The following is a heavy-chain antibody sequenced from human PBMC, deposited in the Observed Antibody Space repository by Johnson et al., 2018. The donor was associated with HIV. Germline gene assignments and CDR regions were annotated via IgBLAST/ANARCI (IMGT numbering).Heavy chain of an antibody. CDR3: AREFGDLRAFDI. CDR2: INWNGGST. Sequence: VQLVESGGGLVQPGGSLRLSCAASGFTFSSYWMSWVRQAPGKGLEWVSRINWNGGSTGYADSVKGRFTISRDNSKNTLYLQMNSLRAEDTAVYYCAREFGDLRAFDIWGQGTMVTVSS. J-gene: IGHJ3*02. D-gene: IGHD3-16*01. V-gene: IGHV3-20*04. CDR1: GFTFSSYW.